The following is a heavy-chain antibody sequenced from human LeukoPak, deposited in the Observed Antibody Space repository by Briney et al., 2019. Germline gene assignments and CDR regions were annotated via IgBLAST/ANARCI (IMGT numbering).Heavy chain of an antibody. J-gene: IGHJ4*02. V-gene: IGHV3-33*01. CDR1: GFTFSSYG. Sequence: PGGSLRLSCAASGFTFSSYGMHWVRQAPGKGLEWVAVIWYDGSNKYYADSVKGRFTISRDNSKNTLYLQMNSLRAEDTAVYYCARDRAFYSSGSLPGYWGQGTLVTVSS. D-gene: IGHD6-19*01. CDR2: IWYDGSNK. CDR3: ARDRAFYSSGSLPGY.